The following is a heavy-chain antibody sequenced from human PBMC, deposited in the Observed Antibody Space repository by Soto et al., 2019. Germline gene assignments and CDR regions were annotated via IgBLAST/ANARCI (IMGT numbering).Heavy chain of an antibody. Sequence: GGSLRLSCAASGFTFSSYGMHWVRQAPGKGLEWVAVISYDGSNKYYADSVKGRFTISRDNSKNTLYLQMNSLRAEDTAVYYCAKDMQLLTFDYWGQGTLVTVSS. CDR1: GFTFSSYG. J-gene: IGHJ4*02. CDR2: ISYDGSNK. D-gene: IGHD6-13*01. CDR3: AKDMQLLTFDY. V-gene: IGHV3-30*18.